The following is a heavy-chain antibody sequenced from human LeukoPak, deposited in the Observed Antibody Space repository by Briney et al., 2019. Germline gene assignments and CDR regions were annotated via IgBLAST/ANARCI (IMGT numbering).Heavy chain of an antibody. J-gene: IGHJ5*02. CDR1: GFTFSSYG. V-gene: IGHV3-33*03. Sequence: GGSLTLSCATSGFTFSSYGMHWFRKAPGKGLEWVEVIWHDGTEKHYADSVKGRFAISRDSSKATLYLQMSSLRAEDTAIYYCAKGLGVGYCSGGSCYNNWLDPWGQGTLVTVSS. CDR3: AKGLGVGYCSGGSCYNNWLDP. D-gene: IGHD2-15*01. CDR2: IWHDGTEK.